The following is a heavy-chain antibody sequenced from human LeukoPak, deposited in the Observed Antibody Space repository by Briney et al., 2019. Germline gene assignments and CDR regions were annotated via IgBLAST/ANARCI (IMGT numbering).Heavy chain of an antibody. CDR3: ARDRYGDYEGY. D-gene: IGHD4-17*01. CDR1: GFTFSSYE. Sequence: GGSLRLSCAASGFTFSSYEMNWVRQAPGKGLEWVSSISSSSSYIYYADSVKGRFTISRDNAKNSLYLQMNSLRAEDTAVYYCARDRYGDYEGYWGQGTLVTVSS. J-gene: IGHJ4*02. V-gene: IGHV3-21*01. CDR2: ISSSSSYI.